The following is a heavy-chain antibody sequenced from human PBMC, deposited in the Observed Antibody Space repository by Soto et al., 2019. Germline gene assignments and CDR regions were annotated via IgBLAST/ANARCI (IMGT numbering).Heavy chain of an antibody. V-gene: IGHV3-48*01. CDR3: ARDGVDPLDY. CDR1: GFTFSTYA. J-gene: IGHJ4*02. Sequence: EVQLVESGGGLVQPGGSLRLSCAASGFTFSTYAMDWVRQAPRKGLEWVSYISSSSSTIYYADSVRGRFTISRDNAKNSLYLQMNSLRAEDTAVYYCARDGVDPLDYWGQGTLVTVSS. D-gene: IGHD2-21*01. CDR2: ISSSSSTI.